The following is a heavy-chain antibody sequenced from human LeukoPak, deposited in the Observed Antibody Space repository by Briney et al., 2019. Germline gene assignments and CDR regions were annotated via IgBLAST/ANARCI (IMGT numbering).Heavy chain of an antibody. D-gene: IGHD3-3*01. Sequence: GGSLRLSCAASGFTLSTYTMNWVRQAPGKGLEWISSISSTSTTIYYADSVKGRFTISRDNAKNSLYLQLSSLRAEDTAVYYCAREIHYDFWSGPLPSFDYWGQGTLVTVSS. J-gene: IGHJ4*02. CDR3: AREIHYDFWSGPLPSFDY. CDR2: ISSTSTTI. V-gene: IGHV3-48*01. CDR1: GFTLSTYT.